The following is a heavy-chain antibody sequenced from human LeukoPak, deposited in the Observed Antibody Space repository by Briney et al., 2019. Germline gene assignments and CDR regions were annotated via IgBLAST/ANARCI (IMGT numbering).Heavy chain of an antibody. CDR2: IYPGDSDT. CDR1: GYSFTSYW. Sequence: GESLKISCKGSGYSFTSYWIGWVRQMPGKGLEWMGIIYPGDSDTRYSPSFQGQVPISADKSISTAFLQWSSLKASDTAMYYCARPAFEQPNQYYFDYWGQGTLVTVSS. CDR3: ARPAFEQPNQYYFDY. D-gene: IGHD1-14*01. V-gene: IGHV5-51*01. J-gene: IGHJ4*02.